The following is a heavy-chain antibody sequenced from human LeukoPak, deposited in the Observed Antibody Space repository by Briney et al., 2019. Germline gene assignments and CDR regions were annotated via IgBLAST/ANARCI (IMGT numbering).Heavy chain of an antibody. CDR3: PRQPALTTWPNVLSDS. CDR1: GDSISRNGHF. Sequence: SETLSLICTVSGDSISRNGHFWGGILQPPGKGLEWIGIIDYSGTTYYNPSLKSRVAISVDTSTNQFSLNLISVTAADTALYYCPRQPALTTWPNVLSDSSGQGTLVTVSS. J-gene: IGHJ4*02. CDR2: IDYSGTT. D-gene: IGHD3-22*01. V-gene: IGHV4-39*01.